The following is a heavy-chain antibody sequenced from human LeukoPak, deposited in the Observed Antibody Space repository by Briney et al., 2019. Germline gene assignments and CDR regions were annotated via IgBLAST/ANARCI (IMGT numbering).Heavy chain of an antibody. Sequence: GESLKISCKGSGYTFTNYWIGWVRQMPGEGLEWMGIIFPGDSDTRYSPSFDGQVTISADKSITTAYLQWSSLKASDTATYYCARRKDGVDVWGQGTTVTVSS. CDR1: GYTFTNYW. V-gene: IGHV5-51*01. CDR3: ARRKDGVDV. CDR2: IFPGDSDT. J-gene: IGHJ6*02.